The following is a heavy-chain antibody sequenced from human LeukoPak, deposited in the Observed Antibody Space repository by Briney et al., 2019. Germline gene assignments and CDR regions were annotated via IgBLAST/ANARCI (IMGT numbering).Heavy chain of an antibody. V-gene: IGHV3-21*04. Sequence: GGSLRLSCAASGFSFSSFSMNWVRQAPGKGLEWVSYISGGSSFTYYVDSVKGRFTISRDNAKNSLYLQMNSLRAEDTALYYCARGGKYCSSTSCGENYFDYWGQGTLVTVSS. CDR1: GFSFSSFS. CDR2: ISGGSSFT. CDR3: ARGGKYCSSTSCGENYFDY. D-gene: IGHD2-2*01. J-gene: IGHJ4*02.